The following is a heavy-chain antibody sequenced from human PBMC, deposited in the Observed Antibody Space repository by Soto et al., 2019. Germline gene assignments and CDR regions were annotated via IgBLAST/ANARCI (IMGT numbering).Heavy chain of an antibody. CDR3: ARTYYYDK. J-gene: IGHJ4*02. D-gene: IGHD3-22*01. CDR2: INSDGSST. CDR1: GFPFNTYW. Sequence: GGSLRLSCAASGFPFNTYWMHWVRQAPGKGLVWVSGINSDGSSTNYADSVKGRFTISRDNAKNTLYLQMNSLRAEDTAVYYCARTYYYDKWGQGTPVTVSS. V-gene: IGHV3-74*01.